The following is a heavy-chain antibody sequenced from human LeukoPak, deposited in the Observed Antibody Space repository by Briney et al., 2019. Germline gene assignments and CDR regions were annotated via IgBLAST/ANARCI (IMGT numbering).Heavy chain of an antibody. J-gene: IGHJ3*02. CDR3: ARDCGSDCSQAFDI. CDR2: IKQDGTQK. D-gene: IGHD2-21*02. Sequence: PGGSLRLSCAASGFTFSSYCMSWVRQAPGRGLEWVADIKQDGTQKYYVDSVEGRITISRDNVKNSLYLQMNSLRVEDTAVYYCARDCGSDCSQAFDIWGQGTMVTVSS. V-gene: IGHV3-7*05. CDR1: GFTFSSYC.